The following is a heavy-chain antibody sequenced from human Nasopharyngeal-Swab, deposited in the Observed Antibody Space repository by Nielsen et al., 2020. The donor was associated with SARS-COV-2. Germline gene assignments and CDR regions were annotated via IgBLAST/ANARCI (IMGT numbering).Heavy chain of an antibody. CDR1: GFTFSSHA. CDR2: ISGSGGST. Sequence: GESLKISCAASGFTFSSHAMSWVRQAPGKGLEWVSAISGSGGSTYYADSVKGRFTISRDNSKNTLYLQMNSLRAEDTAVYYCANAHVYSSSWYEGYYYYYGMDVWGQGTTVTVSS. CDR3: ANAHVYSSSWYEGYYYYYGMDV. J-gene: IGHJ6*02. D-gene: IGHD6-13*01. V-gene: IGHV3-23*01.